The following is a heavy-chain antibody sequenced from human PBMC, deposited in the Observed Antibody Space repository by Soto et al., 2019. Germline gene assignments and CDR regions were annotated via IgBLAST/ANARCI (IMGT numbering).Heavy chain of an antibody. Sequence: GASVKVSCKASGYTFTSYAMHWVRQAPGQSLDWMGWINAGNGSTKYSQKFQGRVTITRDTSANTAYMELSSLRSEDTAVFYCARTSLVPAVMVAWFAPWGQGTLVTVSS. V-gene: IGHV1-3*01. J-gene: IGHJ5*02. CDR1: GYTFTSYA. CDR2: INAGNGST. CDR3: ARTSLVPAVMVAWFAP. D-gene: IGHD2-2*01.